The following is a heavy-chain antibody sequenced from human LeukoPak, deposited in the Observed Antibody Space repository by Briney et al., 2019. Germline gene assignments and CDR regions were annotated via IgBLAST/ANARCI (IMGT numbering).Heavy chain of an antibody. CDR2: VHLDGRT. CDR3: AKEGGFYRPLDY. Sequence: PSETLSLTCGVSGGSVSSTNWWTWIRQPPGKGLEWIGEVHLDGRTNFNPSLKSRLTMSVDLSENHVSLKLTSVTAADTAVYYCAKEGGFYRPLDYSGQGTLVTVSS. D-gene: IGHD6-25*01. CDR1: GGSVSSTNW. J-gene: IGHJ4*02. V-gene: IGHV4-4*02.